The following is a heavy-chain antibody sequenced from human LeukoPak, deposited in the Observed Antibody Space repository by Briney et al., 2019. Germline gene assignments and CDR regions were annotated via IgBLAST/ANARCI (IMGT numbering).Heavy chain of an antibody. J-gene: IGHJ4*02. D-gene: IGHD3-22*01. V-gene: IGHV1-24*01. CDR3: ATLLRDYDSSGYEAVDY. CDR2: FDPEDGET. CDR1: GYTLTELS. Sequence: ASVKVSCKVSGYTLTELSMHWVRQAPGKGLEWMGGFDPEDGETIYAQKFQGRVTMTEDTSTDTAYMELSSLRSEDTAVYYCATLLRDYDSSGYEAVDYWGQGTLVTVSS.